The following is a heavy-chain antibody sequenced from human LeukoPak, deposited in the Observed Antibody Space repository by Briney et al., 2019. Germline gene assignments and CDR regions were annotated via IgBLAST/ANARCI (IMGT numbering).Heavy chain of an antibody. D-gene: IGHD3-22*01. J-gene: IGHJ6*03. Sequence: GGSLRLSCAASGFTFSSFEMNWVRQAPGKGLEWVSYISISGSTIYYADSVKGRFTISRDNAKNSLYLQMSSLRSEDTAVYYCARDSRDYYDSSGPPSPYYYYYMDVWGKGTTVTISS. V-gene: IGHV3-48*03. CDR3: ARDSRDYYDSSGPPSPYYYYYMDV. CDR1: GFTFSSFE. CDR2: ISISGSTI.